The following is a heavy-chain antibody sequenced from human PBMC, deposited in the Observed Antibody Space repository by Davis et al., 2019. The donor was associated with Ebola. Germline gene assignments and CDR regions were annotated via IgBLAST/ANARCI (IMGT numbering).Heavy chain of an antibody. V-gene: IGHV3-7*03. CDR2: IKQDGSEK. Sequence: GESLKISCAASGFTFSSYWMSWVRQAPGKGLEWVANIKQDGSEKYYVDSVKGRFTISRDNAKNSLYLQMNSLRAEDTAVYYCARSSPSIVVVPTNYWGQGTQVTVSS. D-gene: IGHD2-2*01. CDR1: GFTFSSYW. CDR3: ARSSPSIVVVPTNY. J-gene: IGHJ4*02.